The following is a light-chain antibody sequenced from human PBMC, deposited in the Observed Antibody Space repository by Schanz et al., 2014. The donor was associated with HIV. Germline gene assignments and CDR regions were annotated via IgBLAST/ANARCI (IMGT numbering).Light chain of an antibody. CDR3: QTYDSSRNVV. Sequence: QSVLTQPPSASGTPGQRVTISCSGSSSNIRTNTVNWYQQFPGTAPKLLIYSNNQRPSGVPDRFSGSKSGTSASLAISGLQAEDEADYYCQTYDSSRNVVFGGGTKVTVL. J-gene: IGLJ2*01. CDR2: SNN. V-gene: IGLV1-44*01. CDR1: SSNIRTNT.